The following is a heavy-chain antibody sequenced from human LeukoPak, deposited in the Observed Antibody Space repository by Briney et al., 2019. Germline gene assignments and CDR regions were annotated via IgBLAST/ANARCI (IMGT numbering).Heavy chain of an antibody. CDR1: GGSFSGYY. Sequence: SETLSLTCAVYGGSFSGYYWSWIRQPPGKGLEWIGEINHSGSTNYNPSLKSRVTISVDTSKNQFSLKLSSVTAADTAVYYCARSGAYSSSFRVLNYWGQGTLVTVSS. D-gene: IGHD6-6*01. J-gene: IGHJ4*02. CDR2: INHSGST. CDR3: ARSGAYSSSFRVLNY. V-gene: IGHV4-34*01.